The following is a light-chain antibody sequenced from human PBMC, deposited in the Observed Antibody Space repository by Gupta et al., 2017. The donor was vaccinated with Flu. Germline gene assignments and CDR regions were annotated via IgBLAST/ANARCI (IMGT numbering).Light chain of an antibody. CDR1: QSISTW. Sequence: DIQMTQSPSTLSASVGDRVTITCRASQSISTWLAWYQQKPGKAPKLLIYQASSVESGVPSRLSGSGAGTEFTLTISSRQPDDFATYDGQQYNSYETFGKGTKVEIK. J-gene: IGKJ1*01. CDR3: QQYNSYET. CDR2: QAS. V-gene: IGKV1-5*03.